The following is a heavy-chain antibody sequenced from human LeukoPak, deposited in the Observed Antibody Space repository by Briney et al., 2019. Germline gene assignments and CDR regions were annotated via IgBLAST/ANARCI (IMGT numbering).Heavy chain of an antibody. CDR3: ARDRDSSGLYGGADL. CDR2: ISYEGSDK. J-gene: IGHJ5*02. CDR1: GFTFSSYA. Sequence: AGGSLRLSCAASGFTFSSYAMDWVRQAPGKGVEWVAVISYEGSDKFYADSVKGRFTIYRDSCKNTVYPKMNSLRVEDTAIYFCARDRDSSGLYGGADLWGQGVLVTVSA. D-gene: IGHD6-19*01. V-gene: IGHV3-30*04.